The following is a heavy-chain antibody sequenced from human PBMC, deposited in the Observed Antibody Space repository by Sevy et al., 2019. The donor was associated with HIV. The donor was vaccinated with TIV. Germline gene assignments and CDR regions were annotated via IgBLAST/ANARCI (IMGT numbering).Heavy chain of an antibody. Sequence: GGSLRLSCAASGFTFDDYAMHWVRQAPGKGLEWVSGISWNSGSIGYADSVKGRFITSRDNAKNSLYLQMNSLRAEDTALYYCAKDRRGDSYGNLHSGMDVWGQGTTVTVSS. CDR3: AKDRRGDSYGNLHSGMDV. V-gene: IGHV3-9*01. CDR2: ISWNSGSI. D-gene: IGHD5-18*01. CDR1: GFTFDDYA. J-gene: IGHJ6*02.